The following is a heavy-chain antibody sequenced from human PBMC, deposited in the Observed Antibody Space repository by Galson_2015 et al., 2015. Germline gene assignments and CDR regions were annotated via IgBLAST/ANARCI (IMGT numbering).Heavy chain of an antibody. CDR1: GFTFSSYG. J-gene: IGHJ6*02. Sequence: SLRLSCAASGFTFSSYGMHWVRQAPGKGLEWVAVIWYDGSNKYYADSVKGRFTISRDNSKNTLYLQMNSLRAEDTAVYYCARDPYGLYYYYGMDVWGQGTTVTASS. V-gene: IGHV3-33*08. CDR3: ARDPYGLYYYYGMDV. CDR2: IWYDGSNK. D-gene: IGHD3-16*01.